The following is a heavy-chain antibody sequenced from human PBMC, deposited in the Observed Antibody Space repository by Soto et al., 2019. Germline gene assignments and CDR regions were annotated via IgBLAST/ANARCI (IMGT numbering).Heavy chain of an antibody. CDR1: GYSFTSYW. D-gene: IGHD2-15*01. J-gene: IGHJ6*02. V-gene: IGHV5-10-1*01. CDR2: IDPSDSYT. CDR3: ARRPSGGSDYGMDV. Sequence: LGESLKISCQGSGYSFTSYWISWVRQMPGKGLEWMGRIDPSDSYTNYSPSFQGHVTISADKSISTAYLQWSSLKASDTAMYYCARRPSGGSDYGMDVWGQGTTVTVSS.